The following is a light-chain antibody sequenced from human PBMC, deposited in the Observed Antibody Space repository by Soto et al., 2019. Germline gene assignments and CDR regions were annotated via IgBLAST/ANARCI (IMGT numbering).Light chain of an antibody. Sequence: GCRVTITCRASQRICRWLAWFQQKPGTAPYLLIYEASTLASGVPSRFSGSGCGTEFPLTISSLQSDDFASYYCQQLSNYPLTFGGGTKVDIK. CDR3: QQLSNYPLT. CDR2: EAS. J-gene: IGKJ4*01. CDR1: QRICRW. V-gene: IGKV1-5*03.